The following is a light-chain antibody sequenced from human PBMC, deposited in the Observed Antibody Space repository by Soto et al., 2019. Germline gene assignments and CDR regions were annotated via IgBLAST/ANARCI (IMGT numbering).Light chain of an antibody. CDR1: QDISNY. V-gene: IGKV1-33*01. CDR2: DAS. CDR3: QQYDNLP. Sequence: DIRMTQSPSSLSASVGDRVTITCQASQDISNYLNWYQQKPGKAPKLLIYDASNLETGVPSRFSGSGSGTDFTFTISSLQAEDIATYYCQQYDNLPFGQGTKLEIK. J-gene: IGKJ2*01.